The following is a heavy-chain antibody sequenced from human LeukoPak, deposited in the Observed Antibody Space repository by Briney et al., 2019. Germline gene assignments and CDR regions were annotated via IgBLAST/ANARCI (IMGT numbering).Heavy chain of an antibody. J-gene: IGHJ6*03. CDR3: ARGLYYYGSGSYYYYYYMDV. CDR2: IYYSGST. V-gene: IGHV4-59*01. Sequence: PSETLSLTCTVSGGSISSYYWSWIRQPPGKGLEWIGYIYYSGSTNYNPSLKSRVTISVDTSKNQFSLKLSSVTAADTAVYYCARGLYYYGSGSYYYYYYMDVWGKGATVTISS. CDR1: GGSISSYY. D-gene: IGHD3-10*01.